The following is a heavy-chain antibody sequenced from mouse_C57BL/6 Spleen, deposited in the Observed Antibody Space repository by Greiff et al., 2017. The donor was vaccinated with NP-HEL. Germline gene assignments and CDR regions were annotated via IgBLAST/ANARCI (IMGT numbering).Heavy chain of an antibody. V-gene: IGHV1-19*01. CDR3: ARRATGVATGAMDY. Sequence: VQLKQSGPVLVKPGASVKMSCKASGYTFTDYYMNWVKQSHGKSLEWIGVINPYNGGTSYNQKFKGKATLTVDKSSSTAYMELNSLTSEDSAVYYCARRATGVATGAMDYWGQGTSVTVSS. J-gene: IGHJ4*01. CDR1: GYTFTDYY. D-gene: IGHD1-1*01. CDR2: INPYNGGT.